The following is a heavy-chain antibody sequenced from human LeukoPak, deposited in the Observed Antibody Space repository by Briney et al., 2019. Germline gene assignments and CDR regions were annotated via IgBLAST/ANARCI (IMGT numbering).Heavy chain of an antibody. D-gene: IGHD6-13*01. V-gene: IGHV3-30*03. CDR1: GFTFSSYG. Sequence: GGSLRLSCAASGFTFSSYGMHWVRQAPGKGLEWVAVISYDGSNKYYADSVKGRFTISRDNSKNTLYLQMNSLRAEDTAVYYCARRWYSSSWYDWYFDLWGRGTLVTVSS. CDR3: ARRWYSSSWYDWYFDL. J-gene: IGHJ2*01. CDR2: ISYDGSNK.